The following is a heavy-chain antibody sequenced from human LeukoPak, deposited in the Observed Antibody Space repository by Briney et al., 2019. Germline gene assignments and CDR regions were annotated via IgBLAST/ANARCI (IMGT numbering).Heavy chain of an antibody. CDR3: ARPYSSSWYGTYYFDY. J-gene: IGHJ4*02. Sequence: GASVKVSCKASGYTFTSYGISWVRQAPGQGLEWMGWISAYNGNTNYAQKLQGRVTMTTDTSTSTAYMELRSLRSDDTAVYYCARPYSSSWYGTYYFDYWGQGTLVTVSS. CDR2: ISAYNGNT. V-gene: IGHV1-18*04. D-gene: IGHD6-13*01. CDR1: GYTFTSYG.